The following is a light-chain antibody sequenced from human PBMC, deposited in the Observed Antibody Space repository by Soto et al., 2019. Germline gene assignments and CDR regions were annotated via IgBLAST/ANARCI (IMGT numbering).Light chain of an antibody. CDR1: QSLLHSNGYNY. J-gene: IGKJ1*01. V-gene: IGKV2-28*01. Sequence: DIVMTQSPLSLPVTPGEPASISCRSSQSLLHSNGYNYLDWYQQTPGQTPRLLIYAASSRATGIPDRFSGSGSGTDFSLTISRLEAEDFAVYYCQQYGSSPRTFGQGTKVDI. CDR3: QQYGSSPRT. CDR2: AAS.